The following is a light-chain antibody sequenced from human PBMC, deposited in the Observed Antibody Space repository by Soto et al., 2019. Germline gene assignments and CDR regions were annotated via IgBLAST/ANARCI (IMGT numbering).Light chain of an antibody. J-gene: IGLJ2*01. V-gene: IGLV2-23*01. CDR2: EGS. CDR1: SSDVGSYNL. CDR3: CSFERSITLV. Sequence: QSALTQPASVSGSPGQSITISCTGSSSDVGSYNLVSWYQQLPGEAPKLMIYEGSKRPSGVSNRFSGSKSGNTASLTISGLQAEDEADYYCCSFERSITLVFGGGTKRPS.